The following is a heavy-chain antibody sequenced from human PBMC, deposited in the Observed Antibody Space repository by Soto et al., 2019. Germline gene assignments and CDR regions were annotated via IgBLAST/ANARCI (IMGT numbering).Heavy chain of an antibody. CDR2: INPSDGST. D-gene: IGHD2-15*01. J-gene: IGHJ4*02. Sequence: ASVKVSCKASGYTLTSYNMHWVRQAPGQGLEWMGIINPSDGSTMYAQKFQGRVTMTRDTPTSTVYMELSSLRSEDTAVYHCARDPRGYCTGGRCYNLDYWGKGTLVTVSS. CDR3: ARDPRGYCTGGRCYNLDY. V-gene: IGHV1-46*01. CDR1: GYTLTSYN.